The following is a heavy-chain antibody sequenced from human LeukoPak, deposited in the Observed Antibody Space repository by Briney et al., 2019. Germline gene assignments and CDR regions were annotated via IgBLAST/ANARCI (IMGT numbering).Heavy chain of an antibody. CDR2: IYYSGST. CDR3: ARGGSGTTYYDFWSGYYKRDYFDY. CDR1: GGSVSHSNW. J-gene: IGHJ4*02. V-gene: IGHV4-4*02. D-gene: IGHD3-3*01. Sequence: SGTLSLTCAVSGGSVSHSNWWTWVHQSPGKGLEWIGYIYYSGSTNYNPSLKSRVTISVDTSKNQFSLKLSSVTAADTAVYYCARGGSGTTYYDFWSGYYKRDYFDYWGQGTLVTASS.